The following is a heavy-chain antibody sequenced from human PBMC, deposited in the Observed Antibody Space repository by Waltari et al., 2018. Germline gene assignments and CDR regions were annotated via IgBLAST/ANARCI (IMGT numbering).Heavy chain of an antibody. CDR2: IDNRGRTT. D-gene: IGHD2-21*02. Sequence: DVQLVDSGGGLVQPGGSLRLSCAASGITFSTYAMGWVRQAPGKGLEWVASIDNRGRTTVYADSVKGRFTISRDNAKHTLFLQMSSLRAEDTAVYYCAKIGVLTANFDYWGQGALVTVSS. V-gene: IGHV3-23*04. CDR3: AKIGVLTANFDY. CDR1: GITFSTYA. J-gene: IGHJ4*02.